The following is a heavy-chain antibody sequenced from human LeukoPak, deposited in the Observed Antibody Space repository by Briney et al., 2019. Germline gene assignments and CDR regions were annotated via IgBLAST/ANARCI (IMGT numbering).Heavy chain of an antibody. D-gene: IGHD6-13*01. V-gene: IGHV6-1*01. CDR2: TYYRSKWYN. J-gene: IGHJ4*02. Sequence: PSETLSLTCTVSGGSVSSGSYYWNWIRQSPSRGLEWLGRTYYRSKWYNDYAVSVKSRITINPDTSKNQFSLQLNSVTPEDTAVYYCAREYSSSWYSYLNYWGQGTLVTVSS. CDR3: AREYSSSWYSYLNY. CDR1: GGSVSSGSYY.